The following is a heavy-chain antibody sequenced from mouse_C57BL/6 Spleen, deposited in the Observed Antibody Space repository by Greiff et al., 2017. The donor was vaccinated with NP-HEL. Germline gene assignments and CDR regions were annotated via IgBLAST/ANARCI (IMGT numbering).Heavy chain of an antibody. V-gene: IGHV1-72*01. CDR2: IDPNSGGT. Sequence: QVQLQQPGAELVKPGASVKLSCKASGYTFTSYWMHWVKQRPGRGLEWIGRIDPNSGGTKYNEKFKSKATLTVDKPASPAYLQLSSLTSEDSAVYYCARSRDHHGDYWGKGTSVTVAS. CDR3: ARSRDHHGDY. D-gene: IGHD1-2*01. J-gene: IGHJ4*01. CDR1: GYTFTSYW.